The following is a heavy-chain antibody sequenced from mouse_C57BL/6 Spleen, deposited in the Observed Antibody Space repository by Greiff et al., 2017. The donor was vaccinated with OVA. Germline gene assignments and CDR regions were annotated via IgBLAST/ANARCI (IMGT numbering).Heavy chain of an antibody. V-gene: IGHV1-82*01. Sequence: QVQLKESGPELVKPGASVKISCKASGYAFSSSWMTWVKQRPGKGLEWIGRIYPGGGDTNYNGKFKGKATLTADQSSSTPYMQLSSLTSEDSAVDFCARRGTYYYGSSYEDLDDWGKGTSVTVSS. CDR3: ARRGTYYYGSSYEDLDD. CDR1: GYAFSSSW. D-gene: IGHD1-1*01. J-gene: IGHJ1*03. CDR2: IYPGGGDT.